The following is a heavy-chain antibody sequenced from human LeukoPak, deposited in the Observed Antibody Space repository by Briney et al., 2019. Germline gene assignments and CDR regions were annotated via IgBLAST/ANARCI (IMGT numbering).Heavy chain of an antibody. Sequence: KASETLSLTCTVSGGSISSSSYYWGWIRQPPGKGLEWIGSIYYSGSTYYNPSLKSRVTISVDTSKNQFSLKLSSVTAADTAVYYCAGLPIAIFGVANLQFDPWGQGTLVTVSS. CDR2: IYYSGST. CDR1: GGSISSSSYY. CDR3: AGLPIAIFGVANLQFDP. J-gene: IGHJ5*02. D-gene: IGHD3-3*01. V-gene: IGHV4-39*01.